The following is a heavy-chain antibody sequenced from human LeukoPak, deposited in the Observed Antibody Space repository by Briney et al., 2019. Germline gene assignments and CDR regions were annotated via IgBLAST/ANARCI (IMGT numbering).Heavy chain of an antibody. D-gene: IGHD3-22*01. Sequence: ASETLSLTCAVYGGSFSGYYWSWIRQPPGKGLEWIGEINHSGSTNYNPSLKSRVTISVDTSKNQFSLKLSSVTAADTAVYYCARAPYYDSSGQVDYWGQGTQVTVSS. V-gene: IGHV4-34*01. J-gene: IGHJ4*02. CDR3: ARAPYYDSSGQVDY. CDR2: INHSGST. CDR1: GGSFSGYY.